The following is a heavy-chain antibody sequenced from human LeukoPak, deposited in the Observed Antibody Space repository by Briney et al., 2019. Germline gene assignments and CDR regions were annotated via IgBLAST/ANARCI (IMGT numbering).Heavy chain of an antibody. CDR1: GFTVSSNY. CDR3: ASYAAAAGTFDY. D-gene: IGHD6-13*01. V-gene: IGHV3-66*01. J-gene: IGHJ4*02. Sequence: GGSLRLSCAASGFTVSSNYMSRVRQAPGKGLEWVSVIYSGGSTYYADSVKGRFTISRDNSKDTLYLQMNSLRAEDTAVYYCASYAAAAGTFDYWGQGTLVTVSS. CDR2: IYSGGST.